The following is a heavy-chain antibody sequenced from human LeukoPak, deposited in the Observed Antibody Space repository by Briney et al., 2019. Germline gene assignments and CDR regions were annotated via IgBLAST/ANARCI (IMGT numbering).Heavy chain of an antibody. D-gene: IGHD3-3*01. CDR3: ARGRDYDFWSGYYRWFDP. CDR2: INHSGST. J-gene: IGHJ5*02. Sequence: SETLSLTCAVYGGSFSGYYWSWIRRPPGKGLEWIGEINHSGSTNYNPSLKSRVTISVDTSKNQFSLKLSSVTAADTAVYYCARGRDYDFWSGYYRWFDPWGQGTLVTVSS. V-gene: IGHV4-34*01. CDR1: GGSFSGYY.